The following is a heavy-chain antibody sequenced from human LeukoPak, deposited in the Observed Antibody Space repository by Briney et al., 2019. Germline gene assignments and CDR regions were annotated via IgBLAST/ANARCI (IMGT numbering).Heavy chain of an antibody. CDR1: GYTLTELS. D-gene: IGHD6-13*01. CDR3: ATQSSIAAVTEGYYMDV. Sequence: ASVKVSCKVSGYTLTELSMHWVRQAPGKGLEWMGGFDPEDGETIYAQKFQGRVTMTEDTSTDTAYMELSSLRSEDTAVYYCATQSSIAAVTEGYYMDVWGKGTTVTISS. V-gene: IGHV1-24*01. CDR2: FDPEDGET. J-gene: IGHJ6*03.